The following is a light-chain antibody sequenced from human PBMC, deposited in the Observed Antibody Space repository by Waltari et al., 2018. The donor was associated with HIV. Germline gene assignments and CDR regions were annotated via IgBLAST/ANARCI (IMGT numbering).Light chain of an antibody. CDR3: QTWGTLNLV. J-gene: IGLJ3*02. CDR1: SGHSSYA. Sequence: QLVLTHSPSASASLGASVKLTCPLSSGHSSYAIAWHQQQPEKGPRYLMKFNSDGSHSKGDGIPDRFSGSSSGAERYLTISSLQSEDEADYYCQTWGTLNLVFGGGTKLTVL. V-gene: IGLV4-69*01. CDR2: FNSDGSH.